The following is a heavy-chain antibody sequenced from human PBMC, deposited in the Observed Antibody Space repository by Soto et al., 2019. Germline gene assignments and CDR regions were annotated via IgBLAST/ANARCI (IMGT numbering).Heavy chain of an antibody. V-gene: IGHV3-23*01. Sequence: PGGSLRLSCVISRLTFSNYALNGVRQAPGKGLEWVSSISGSGDTTYYADSVKGRFTISRDNSKNTLYLQMNSLRAEDTAVYYCAKYITMVRGVIIEAFDIWGQGTMVTVSS. D-gene: IGHD3-10*01. CDR3: AKYITMVRGVIIEAFDI. J-gene: IGHJ3*02. CDR2: ISGSGDTT. CDR1: RLTFSNYA.